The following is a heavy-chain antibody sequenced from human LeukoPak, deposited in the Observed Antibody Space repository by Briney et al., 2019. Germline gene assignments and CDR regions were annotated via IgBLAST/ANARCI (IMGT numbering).Heavy chain of an antibody. J-gene: IGHJ6*03. CDR3: ARGEYSSSYYYYYYMDV. CDR1: GGTFSSYA. V-gene: IGHV1-69*05. Sequence: SVKVSCKASGGTFSSYAISWVRQAPGQGLEWMKGIIPIFGTANYAQKFQGRVTITTDESTSTAYMELSSLRSEDTAVYYCARGEYSSSYYYYYYMDVWGKGTTVTVSS. CDR2: IIPIFGTA. D-gene: IGHD6-6*01.